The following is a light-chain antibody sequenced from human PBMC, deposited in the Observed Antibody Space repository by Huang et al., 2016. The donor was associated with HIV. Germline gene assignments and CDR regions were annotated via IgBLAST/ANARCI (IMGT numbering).Light chain of an antibody. CDR3: QQYDTFS. V-gene: IGKV3-20*01. CDR1: RNLTNSQ. CDR2: GAS. Sequence: EVVLTQSLGILSLSAGVRASLSCRASRNLTNSQLAWYQQKVGQPPRLFVFGASTRGSGVPERFTGGVSGRDFTLSISGLEPDDFATYYCQQYDTFSFGQGTRLE. J-gene: IGKJ2*01.